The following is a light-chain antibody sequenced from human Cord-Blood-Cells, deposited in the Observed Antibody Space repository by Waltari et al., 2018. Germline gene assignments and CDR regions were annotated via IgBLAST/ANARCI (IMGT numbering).Light chain of an antibody. CDR2: LAS. CDR3: QQYYSTPRT. V-gene: IGKV4-1*01. J-gene: IGKJ2*01. Sequence: DIVMTQSPDSLAVSLGERATSNCKSSQSVLYSSNNKNYLAWYQQKPGQPPKLLIYLASTRESVVPDRFSGSGSGTDFTLTISSLQAEDVAVYYCQQYYSTPRTFGQGTKLEIK. CDR1: QSVLYSSNNKNY.